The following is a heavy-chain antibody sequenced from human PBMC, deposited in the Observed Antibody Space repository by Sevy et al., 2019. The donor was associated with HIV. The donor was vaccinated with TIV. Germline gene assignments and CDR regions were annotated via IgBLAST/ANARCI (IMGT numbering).Heavy chain of an antibody. D-gene: IGHD2-8*01. CDR2: LSFGCGKI. Sequence: GGSLRLSCAASGFDFSIYSMSWVRQAPGKGLEWVSTLSFGCGKINYADSVKGRFTIARDNSKSSVYLQMNNMRVEDTAVYYCAREGCTKPHDYWGQGTLVTVSS. J-gene: IGHJ4*02. V-gene: IGHV3-23*01. CDR3: AREGCTKPHDY. CDR1: GFDFSIYS.